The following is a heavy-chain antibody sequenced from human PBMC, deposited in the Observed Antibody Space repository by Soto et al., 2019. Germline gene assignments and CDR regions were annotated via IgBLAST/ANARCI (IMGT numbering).Heavy chain of an antibody. J-gene: IGHJ4*02. CDR2: IWYDGSNK. CDR3: ARAISYGFLQRFGFDY. V-gene: IGHV3-33*01. Sequence: GGSLRLSCAASGFTFSSYGMHWVRQAPGKGLEWVAVIWYDGSNKYYADSVKGRFTISRDNSKNTLYLQMNSLRAEDTAVYYCARAISYGFLQRFGFDYSGQATLVTVSS. CDR1: GFTFSSYG. D-gene: IGHD3-3*01.